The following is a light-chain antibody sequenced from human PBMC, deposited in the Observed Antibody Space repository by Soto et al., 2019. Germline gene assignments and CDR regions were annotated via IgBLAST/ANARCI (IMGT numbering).Light chain of an antibody. CDR3: QSYDNRLGGHVL. CDR2: TNT. J-gene: IGLJ2*01. V-gene: IGLV1-40*01. CDR1: SSNIGAGYD. Sequence: QSVLTQPPSVSGAPGQRVTISCTGSSSNIGAGYDVHWYQQLPGTAPKLLIYTNTNRPSGVPDRFSGSKSGTSASLAITGLQPEDEADYYCQSYDNRLGGHVLFGGGTKLTVL.